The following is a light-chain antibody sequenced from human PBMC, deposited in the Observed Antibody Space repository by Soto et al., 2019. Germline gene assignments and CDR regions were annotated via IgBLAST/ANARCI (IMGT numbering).Light chain of an antibody. CDR3: QKYNRYSF. CDR1: QSIYSS. Sequence: IQKTQSPSALSAAVGDRVTITCRASQSIYSSLAWYQQKPGKAPRLLIYDASWLDRGFPSRFSGIGSVTEFTLTSSSLQPDDFATYYCQKYNRYSFFGHGTKREIK. CDR2: DAS. V-gene: IGKV1-5*01. J-gene: IGKJ2*01.